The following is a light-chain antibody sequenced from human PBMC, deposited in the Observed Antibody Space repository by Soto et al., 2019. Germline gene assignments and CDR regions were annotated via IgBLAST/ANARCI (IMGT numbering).Light chain of an antibody. Sequence: QSVLTQPASVSGSPGQSITISCTGTSSDVGGYNSVSWYQHHPGKAPKLILYDVGARPSGVSYRFSGSKSGNTASLTISGLQAADEADYFCSSYTSSMTNVFGSGTKATVL. CDR1: SSDVGGYNS. J-gene: IGLJ1*01. CDR3: SSYTSSMTNV. V-gene: IGLV2-14*03. CDR2: DVG.